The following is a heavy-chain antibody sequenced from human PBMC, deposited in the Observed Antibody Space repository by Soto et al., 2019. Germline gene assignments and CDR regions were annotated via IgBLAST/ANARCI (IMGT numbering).Heavy chain of an antibody. V-gene: IGHV3-30-3*01. Sequence: QVQLVESGGGVVQPGRSLRLSCAASGFTFSSYAMHWVRQAPGKGLEWVAVISYDGSNKYYADSVKGRFTISRDNSKNKLYLQMKRLRDEDTAVYYCASIIGRTNIVVVPAAIFTTTPNWFDPWGQGPLVTVSS. D-gene: IGHD2-2*01. CDR1: GFTFSSYA. CDR2: ISYDGSNK. J-gene: IGHJ5*02. CDR3: ASIIGRTNIVVVPAAIFTTTPNWFDP.